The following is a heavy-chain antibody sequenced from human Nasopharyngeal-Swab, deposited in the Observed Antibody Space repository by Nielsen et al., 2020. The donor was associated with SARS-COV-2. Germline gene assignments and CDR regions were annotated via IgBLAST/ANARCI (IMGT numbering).Heavy chain of an antibody. Sequence: SVQVSCKASGYTFTTYPMHWVRQAPGQRLEWMGWINTGSGNTKYSQKSQGRVTITRDTSASTAYMELTSLRSEDTAVYYCARVTAAGDFDYWGQGTLVTVSS. CDR2: INTGSGNT. V-gene: IGHV1-3*04. D-gene: IGHD6-13*01. CDR1: GYTFTTYP. CDR3: ARVTAAGDFDY. J-gene: IGHJ4*02.